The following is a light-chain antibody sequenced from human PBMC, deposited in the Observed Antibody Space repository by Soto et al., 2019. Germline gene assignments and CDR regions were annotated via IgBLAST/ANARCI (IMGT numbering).Light chain of an antibody. Sequence: QYVLTQPASVSGSPGQSITISCTGTSSDVGAYNFVSWHQQHPGKAPKLMIYNVYDRPSGISYRFSGSKSGNTASLTISGLQGEDEADYYCISYTDRQSYLFGTGTKV. CDR3: ISYTDRQSYL. CDR2: NVY. J-gene: IGLJ1*01. V-gene: IGLV2-14*03. CDR1: SSDVGAYNF.